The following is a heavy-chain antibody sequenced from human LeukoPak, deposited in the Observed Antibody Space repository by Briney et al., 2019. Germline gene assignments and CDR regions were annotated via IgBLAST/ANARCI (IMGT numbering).Heavy chain of an antibody. CDR2: INHSGSI. Sequence: SETLSLTCAVYGGSFSGYYWSWIRQPPGKGLEWIGEINHSGSINYNPSLKSRVTISVDTSKNQFSLKLSSVTAADTAVYYCARGWDSIAVAGTGNWFDPWGQGTLVTVSS. CDR3: ARGWDSIAVAGTGNWFDP. V-gene: IGHV4-34*01. D-gene: IGHD6-19*01. CDR1: GGSFSGYY. J-gene: IGHJ5*02.